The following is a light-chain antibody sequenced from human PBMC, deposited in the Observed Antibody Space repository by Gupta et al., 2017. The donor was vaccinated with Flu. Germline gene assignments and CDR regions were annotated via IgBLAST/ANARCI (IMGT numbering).Light chain of an antibody. CDR1: SSNIGDNY. Sequence: QSVLTQPPSVSAAPGHTVPISCHGSSSNIGDNYVSWYQQLPGTAPKLLLYENNKRPSGMPDRFSGSKSGTSATLGITGLQTADEADYYCGTWDNNLSAGVFGTGTKVTVL. CDR3: GTWDNNLSAGV. CDR2: ENN. J-gene: IGLJ1*01. V-gene: IGLV1-51*02.